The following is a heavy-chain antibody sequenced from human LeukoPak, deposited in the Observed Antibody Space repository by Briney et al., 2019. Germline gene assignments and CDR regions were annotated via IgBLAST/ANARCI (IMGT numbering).Heavy chain of an antibody. J-gene: IGHJ4*02. CDR2: IGISSGNT. V-gene: IGHV3-48*01. D-gene: IGHD5-24*01. CDR1: GFRSSDYS. Sequence: GGSLRLSCAASGFRSSDYSMNWVRQAPGKGLEWISYIGISSGNTNYADSVKGRFTISGDKAKNSLCLQMNSLRVEDTAVYYCARDYKYAFDNWGQGTLDTVSS. CDR3: ARDYKYAFDN.